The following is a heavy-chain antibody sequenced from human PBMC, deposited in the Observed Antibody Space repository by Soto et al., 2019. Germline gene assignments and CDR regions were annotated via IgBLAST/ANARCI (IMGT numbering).Heavy chain of an antibody. CDR3: VRGAITMIVVVIPDAFDI. CDR2: IYPGDSDT. V-gene: IGHV5-51*01. CDR1: GYSFTSYW. Sequence: PGESLKISCKGSGYSFTSYWIGWVRQMPGKGLEWMGIIYPGDSDTRYSPSFQGQVTISADKSISTAYLQWSSLKASDTAMYYCVRGAITMIVVVIPDAFDIWGQGTMVTVSS. J-gene: IGHJ3*02. D-gene: IGHD3-22*01.